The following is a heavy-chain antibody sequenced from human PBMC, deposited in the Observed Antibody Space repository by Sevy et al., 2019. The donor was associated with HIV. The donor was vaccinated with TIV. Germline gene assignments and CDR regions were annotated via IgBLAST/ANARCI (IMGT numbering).Heavy chain of an antibody. V-gene: IGHV3-30*02. Sequence: GGSLRLSCAASEFTFSSYGMHWVRQAPGKGLEWVAFIRFDGSNRYYADFVKGRFTISGDNSKNTLYLEVDSLRAEDTAVYYCAKDRFTGHCSSTSCYSTYYFDYWGQGTLVTVSS. CDR2: IRFDGSNR. D-gene: IGHD2-2*01. CDR1: EFTFSSYG. CDR3: AKDRFTGHCSSTSCYSTYYFDY. J-gene: IGHJ4*02.